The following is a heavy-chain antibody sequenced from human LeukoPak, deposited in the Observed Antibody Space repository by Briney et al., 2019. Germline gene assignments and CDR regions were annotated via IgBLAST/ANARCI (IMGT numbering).Heavy chain of an antibody. CDR2: LHYGGST. CDR3: ARGSSTSWTYYFDY. CDR1: DGAITGYY. V-gene: IGHV4-59*01. Sequence: PSETLSLTCTVSDGAITGYYWGWIRQPPGKGLDWIGHLHYGGSTNYNPSLKSRVTISVNTSKNHFSLKLSSVTAADTAMYYCARGSSTSWTYYFDYWGQGALVTVSS. D-gene: IGHD6-13*01. J-gene: IGHJ4*02.